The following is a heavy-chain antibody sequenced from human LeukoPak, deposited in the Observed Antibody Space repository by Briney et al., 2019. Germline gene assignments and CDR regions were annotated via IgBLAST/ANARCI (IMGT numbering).Heavy chain of an antibody. V-gene: IGHV4-31*03. CDR1: GGSISSGGYY. D-gene: IGHD5-18*01. CDR3: ARGFGYGFKLDY. Sequence: SQTLSLTCTVPGGSISSGGYYWSWIRQHPGKGLEWIGYIYYSGSTYYNPSLKSRVTISVDTSKNQFSLKLSSVTAADTAVYYCARGFGYGFKLDYWGQGAPVTVSS. CDR2: IYYSGST. J-gene: IGHJ4*02.